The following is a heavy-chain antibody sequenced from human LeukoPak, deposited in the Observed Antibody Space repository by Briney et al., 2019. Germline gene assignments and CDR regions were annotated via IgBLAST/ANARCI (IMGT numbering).Heavy chain of an antibody. CDR1: GGSISSYY. CDR3: ARGRGLAPPSQGMDV. D-gene: IGHD6-19*01. V-gene: IGHV4-4*07. CDR2: IYTSGST. Sequence: PSETLSLTCTVSGGSISSYYWSWIRQPAGKGLEWIGRIYTSGSTNYNPSLKSRVTMSVDTSKNQFSLKLSSVTAADAAVYYCARGRGLAPPSQGMDVWGQGTTVTVSS. J-gene: IGHJ6*02.